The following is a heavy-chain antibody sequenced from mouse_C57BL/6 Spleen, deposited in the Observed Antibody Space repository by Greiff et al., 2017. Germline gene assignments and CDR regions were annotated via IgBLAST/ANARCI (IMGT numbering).Heavy chain of an antibody. CDR3: ARYYYGSNYFDY. D-gene: IGHD1-1*01. V-gene: IGHV1-80*01. Sequence: QVQLQQSGAELVKPGASVKISCKASGYAFSSYWMDWVKQRPGKGLEWIGQFYPGDGDTNYNGKFKGKATLTADKSSSTVYMQLSSLTSEDSAVYFCARYYYGSNYFDYWGQGTTLTVSS. J-gene: IGHJ2*01. CDR2: FYPGDGDT. CDR1: GYAFSSYW.